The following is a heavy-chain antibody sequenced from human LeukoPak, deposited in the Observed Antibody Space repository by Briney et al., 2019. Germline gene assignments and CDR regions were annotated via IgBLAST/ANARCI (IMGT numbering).Heavy chain of an antibody. CDR2: ISGSGGST. D-gene: IGHD6-6*01. V-gene: IGHV3-23*01. CDR3: AKDWAYAGDSSSSGGWFDP. Sequence: PGGSLRLSCAASGFTFSSYAMSWVRQAPGKGLEWVSAISGSGGSTYYADSVKGRFTISRDNSKNTLYLQMNSLRAEDTAVYYCAKDWAYAGDSSSSGGWFDPWGQGTLVTVSS. CDR1: GFTFSSYA. J-gene: IGHJ5*02.